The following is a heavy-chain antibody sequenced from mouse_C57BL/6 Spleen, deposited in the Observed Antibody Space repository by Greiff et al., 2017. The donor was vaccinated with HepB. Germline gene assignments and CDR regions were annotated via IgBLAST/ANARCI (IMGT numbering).Heavy chain of an antibody. CDR2: IDPSDSET. D-gene: IGHD1-1*01. CDR3: AREDYGSPYWYFDV. CDR1: GYTFTSYW. Sequence: QVQLQQPGAELVRPGSSVKLSCKASGYTFTSYWMQWVKQRPIQGLEWIGNIDPSDSETHYNQKFKDKATLTVDKSSSTAYMQLSSLTSEDSAVYYCAREDYGSPYWYFDVWGTGTTVTVSS. V-gene: IGHV1-52*01. J-gene: IGHJ1*03.